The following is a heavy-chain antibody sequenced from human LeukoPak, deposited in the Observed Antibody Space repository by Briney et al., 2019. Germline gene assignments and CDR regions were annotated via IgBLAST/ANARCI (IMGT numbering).Heavy chain of an antibody. CDR1: GFTFSSYS. CDR3: AKADRDYDYVWGSYRPTTFDY. J-gene: IGHJ4*02. CDR2: ISSSSSYI. D-gene: IGHD3-16*02. Sequence: GGSLRLSCAASGFTFSSYSMNWVRQAPGKGLEWVSSISSSSSYIYYADSVKGRFTISRDNAKNSLYLQMNSLRAEDTAVYYCAKADRDYDYVWGSYRPTTFDYWGQGTLVTVSS. V-gene: IGHV3-21*01.